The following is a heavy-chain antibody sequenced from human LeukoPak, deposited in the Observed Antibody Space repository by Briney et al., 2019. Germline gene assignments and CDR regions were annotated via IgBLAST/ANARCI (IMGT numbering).Heavy chain of an antibody. CDR2: IYYSGST. Sequence: PSETLSLTCTVSGGSISSYYWSWIRQPPGKGLEWIGYIYYSGSTNYNPSPKSRVTISVDTSKNQFSLKLSSVTAADTAVYYCARRGGGRVGSGSYWYFDYWGQGTLVTVSS. V-gene: IGHV4-59*08. CDR3: ARRGGGRVGSGSYWYFDY. J-gene: IGHJ4*02. D-gene: IGHD3-10*01. CDR1: GGSISSYY.